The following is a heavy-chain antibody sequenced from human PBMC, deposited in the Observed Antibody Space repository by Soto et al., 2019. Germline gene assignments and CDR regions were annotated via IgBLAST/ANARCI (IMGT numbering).Heavy chain of an antibody. CDR2: IYWDDDK. V-gene: IGHV2-5*02. CDR1: GFSLSTSGVG. D-gene: IGHD3-9*01. J-gene: IGHJ4*02. Sequence: QITLKESGPTLVKPTQTLTLTCTFSGFSLSTSGVGVGWIRQPPGKALEWLALIYWDDDKRYSPYLKSRLTITKDTSKNQVVLTMTNMDPVDTATYYCAHSRGYYDILTGYYTSPYFDYWGQGTLVTVSS. CDR3: AHSRGYYDILTGYYTSPYFDY.